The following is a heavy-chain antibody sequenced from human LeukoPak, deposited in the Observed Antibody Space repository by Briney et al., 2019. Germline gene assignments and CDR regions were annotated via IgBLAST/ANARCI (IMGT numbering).Heavy chain of an antibody. Sequence: SGGSLRLSCAASGFTFSSYSMNWVRQAPGKGLEWVSSISSSSSYIYYADSVKGRFTISRDNAKNSLYLQMNSLRAEDTAVYYCASLGDVDTAMATPPNGFDPWGQGTLVTVSS. V-gene: IGHV3-21*01. CDR1: GFTFSSYS. J-gene: IGHJ5*02. CDR3: ASLGDVDTAMATPPNGFDP. D-gene: IGHD5-18*01. CDR2: ISSSSSYI.